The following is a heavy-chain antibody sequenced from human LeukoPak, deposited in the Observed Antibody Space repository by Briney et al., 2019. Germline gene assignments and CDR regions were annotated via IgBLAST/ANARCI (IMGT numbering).Heavy chain of an antibody. CDR2: INHRGST. J-gene: IGHJ4*02. Sequence: SETLSLTCAVYGGSFSGHYGSWIRQPPGKGLEWIGEINHRGSTNYHLSLKSRVTISGDTSKNQFSLKLSSVTAADTAVYYCVGYYYGSGSYHNYPNFDYWGQGTLVTVSS. CDR3: VGYYYGSGSYHNYPNFDY. D-gene: IGHD3-10*01. CDR1: GGSFSGHY. V-gene: IGHV4-34*01.